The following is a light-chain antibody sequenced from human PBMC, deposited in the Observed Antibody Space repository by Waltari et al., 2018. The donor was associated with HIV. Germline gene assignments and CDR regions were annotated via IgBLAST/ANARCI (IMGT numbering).Light chain of an antibody. CDR2: DVS. Sequence: QSALTQPASVSGSPGQSITISCTGTSSDVGGYNYVSWYQHHPGKAPKLMIYDVSKRPAGVSNRFSGSKSGNTASLTISGLQAEDEADYYCSSYTSSNTLPYVFGTGTKVTVL. CDR1: SSDVGGYNY. V-gene: IGLV2-14*03. J-gene: IGLJ1*01. CDR3: SSYTSSNTLPYV.